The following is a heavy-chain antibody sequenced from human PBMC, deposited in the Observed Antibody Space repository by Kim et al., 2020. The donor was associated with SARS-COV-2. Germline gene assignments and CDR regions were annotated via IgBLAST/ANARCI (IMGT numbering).Heavy chain of an antibody. CDR1: GDSVSSDSAA. V-gene: IGHV6-1*01. J-gene: IGHJ4*02. CDR2: TYYRSKWKT. CDR3: GRIGVTGPIV. Sequence: SQTLSLTCDISGDSVSSDSAAWSWIRQSPSRGLEWLGRTYYRSKWKTEYAESVKSRTTIYPDTSKNQFSLQLNSVTPEDTAVYYCGRIGVTGPIVWGPGTLVTVSS. D-gene: IGHD6-19*01.